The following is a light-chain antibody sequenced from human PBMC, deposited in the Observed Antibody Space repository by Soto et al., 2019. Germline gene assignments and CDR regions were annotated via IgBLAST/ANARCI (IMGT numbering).Light chain of an antibody. Sequence: EIVMTQSPATLSVSPGEGATLSCRASRSVSSNLAWYQQKPGQAPRLLIYGASTRATGIPARFSGSGSGTEFPLTISSLQSEDFALYYCQQYDNWPPQWTFGQGTKVEIK. J-gene: IGKJ1*01. CDR3: QQYDNWPPQWT. CDR1: RSVSSN. V-gene: IGKV3-15*01. CDR2: GAS.